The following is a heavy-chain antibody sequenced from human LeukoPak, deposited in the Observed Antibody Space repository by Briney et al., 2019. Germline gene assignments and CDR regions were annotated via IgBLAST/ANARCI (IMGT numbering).Heavy chain of an antibody. D-gene: IGHD2-15*01. J-gene: IGHJ3*02. CDR1: GESFSDHY. Sequence: SETLSLTCTVYGESFSDHYWTWIRQPPGKGLEWIGEINHSGSTNYNPSLMSRVTISVDTSKNQFSLNVTSVIAADTAVYYCARGDYCSGGSCYSRAFDIWGQGTMVTVSS. V-gene: IGHV4-34*01. CDR2: INHSGST. CDR3: ARGDYCSGGSCYSRAFDI.